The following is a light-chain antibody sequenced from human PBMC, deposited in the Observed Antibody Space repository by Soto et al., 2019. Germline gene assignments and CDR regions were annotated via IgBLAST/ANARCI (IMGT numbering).Light chain of an antibody. CDR2: QDT. V-gene: IGLV3-1*01. Sequence: SYELTQPPSVSVSPGQTATITCSGDKLGDQYASWYQQKPGQSPVLVIYQDTERPSGIPERFSGSNSGNTATLTISGTQAMDEADYYCQAWDSSTVVFGGGTKLTVL. J-gene: IGLJ2*01. CDR1: KLGDQY. CDR3: QAWDSSTVV.